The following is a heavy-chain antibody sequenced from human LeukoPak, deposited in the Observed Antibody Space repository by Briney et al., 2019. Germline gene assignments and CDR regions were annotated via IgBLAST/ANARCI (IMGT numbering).Heavy chain of an antibody. CDR1: GYTFTGYY. CDR2: INPNSGGT. D-gene: IGHD6-13*01. CDR3: ARIGPYGYYYSSSWYYFDY. Sequence: ASVKVSCKASGYTFTGYYMHWVRQAPGQGLEWMGWINPNSGGTNYAQKLQGRVTMTTDTSTSTAYMELGSLRSDDTAVYYCARIGPYGYYYSSSWYYFDYWGQGTLVTVSS. V-gene: IGHV1-2*02. J-gene: IGHJ4*02.